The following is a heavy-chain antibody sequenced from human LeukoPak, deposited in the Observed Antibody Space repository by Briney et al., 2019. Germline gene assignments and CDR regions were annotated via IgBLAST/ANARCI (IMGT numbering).Heavy chain of an antibody. J-gene: IGHJ5*02. CDR3: AREDWSGYWFDP. CDR2: ISAYNGNT. V-gene: IGHV1-18*01. CDR1: LYTFTRYG. D-gene: IGHD3-3*01. Sequence: SVKVSRKPSLYTFTRYGISWVPRAPGHRLEWRGWISAYNGNTNYAHKLQPRVTMTTHTSTSTAYLEVRGLSYADRAVYYCAREDWSGYWFDPWGKGTMVTVSS.